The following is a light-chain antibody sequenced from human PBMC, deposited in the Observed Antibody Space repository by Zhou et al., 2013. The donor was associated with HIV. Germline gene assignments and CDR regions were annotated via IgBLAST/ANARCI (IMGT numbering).Light chain of an antibody. CDR3: MQGTGKNWPIT. CDR1: QSLVYSDGNTY. V-gene: IGKV2-30*01. J-gene: IGKJ5*01. Sequence: DVVVTQSPLSLPVTLGQPASISCRSTQSLVYSDGNTYLSWFHQRPGQPPRRLIYQVSNRDAGVPDRFSGSGSGTAFTLRISRMEAEDVGVYYCMQGTGKNWPITFGQGTRLEI. CDR2: QVS.